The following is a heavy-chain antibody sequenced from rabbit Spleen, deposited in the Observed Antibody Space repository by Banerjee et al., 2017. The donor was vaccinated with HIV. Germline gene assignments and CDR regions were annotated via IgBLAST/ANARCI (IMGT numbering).Heavy chain of an antibody. CDR3: ARDTGSSFSSYGMDL. Sequence: QEQLVESGGDLVKPGASLTLTCTASGVSFSSNYYMCWVRQAPGKGLEWIACIDAGSSGFTYFASWAKGRFTCSKTSSTTVTLQMTSLTVADTATYFCARDTGSSFSSYGMDLWGQGTLVTVS. J-gene: IGHJ6*01. D-gene: IGHD8-1*01. V-gene: IGHV1S45*01. CDR1: GVSFSSNYY. CDR2: IDAGSSGFT.